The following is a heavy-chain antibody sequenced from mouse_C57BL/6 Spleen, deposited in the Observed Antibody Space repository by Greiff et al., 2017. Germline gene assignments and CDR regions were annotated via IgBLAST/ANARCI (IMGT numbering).Heavy chain of an antibody. CDR3: ARDTGTGPFDY. CDR1: GFTFSDYY. CDR2: INYDGSST. J-gene: IGHJ2*01. D-gene: IGHD4-1*01. Sequence: EVKVMESEGGLVQPGSSMKLSCTASGFTFSDYYMAWVRQVPEKGLEWVANINYDGSSTYYLDSLKSRFIISRDNAKNILYLQMSSLKSEDTATYYCARDTGTGPFDYWGQGTTLTVSS. V-gene: IGHV5-16*01.